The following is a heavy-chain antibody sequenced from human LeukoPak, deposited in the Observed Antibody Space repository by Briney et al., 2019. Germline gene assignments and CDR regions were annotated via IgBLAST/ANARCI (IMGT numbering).Heavy chain of an antibody. J-gene: IGHJ5*02. CDR2: IGSSGSTI. D-gene: IGHD3-9*01. CDR1: GFTFSDYY. Sequence: KAGGSLRLSCAASGFTFSDYYMSWIRQAPGKGLEWVSYIGSSGSTIYYADSVKGRFTISRGNAKNSLYLQMNSLRAEDTAVYYCARDKTLRYFDWLPHVSWGQGTLVTVSS. V-gene: IGHV3-11*01. CDR3: ARDKTLRYFDWLPHVS.